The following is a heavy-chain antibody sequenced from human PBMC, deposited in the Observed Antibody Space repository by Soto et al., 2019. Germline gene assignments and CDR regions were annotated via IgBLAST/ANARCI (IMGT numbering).Heavy chain of an antibody. J-gene: IGHJ3*02. Sequence: QVQLVESGGGVVQPRRSLRLSCAASGFTFSSYGMHWVRQAPGKGLEWVAVIWYDGSNKYYADSVKGRFTISRDNSKNTLYLQMNSLRAEDTAVYYCARGNYYGSGSYQDAFDIWGQGTMVTVSS. D-gene: IGHD3-10*01. V-gene: IGHV3-33*01. CDR1: GFTFSSYG. CDR3: ARGNYYGSGSYQDAFDI. CDR2: IWYDGSNK.